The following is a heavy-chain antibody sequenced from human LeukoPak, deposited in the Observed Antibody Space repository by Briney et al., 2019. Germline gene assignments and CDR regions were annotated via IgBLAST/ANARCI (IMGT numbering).Heavy chain of an antibody. CDR2: IYSDGST. V-gene: IGHV3-66*02. CDR1: GFTVSNNY. Sequence: GGSLRLSCAASGFTVSNNYMTWVRQAPGKGLQWVSVIYSDGSTYYADFVKGRFTISRDNSKNTLYLQMDSLRDDDTAVYYCARLPRFWGQGTLVTVSS. J-gene: IGHJ4*02. CDR3: ARLPRF.